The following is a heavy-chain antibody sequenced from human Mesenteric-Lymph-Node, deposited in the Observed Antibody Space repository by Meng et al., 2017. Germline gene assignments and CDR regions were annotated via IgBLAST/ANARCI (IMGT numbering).Heavy chain of an antibody. V-gene: IGHV4-38-2*02. D-gene: IGHD6-19*01. CDR3: ATNGLSGWNYFDY. CDR1: GYSISSGYY. Sequence: GSLRLSCTVSGYSISSGYYWGWIRQPPGKGLEWIGSFYYSGSTYYNPSLKSRVTISVDTSNNQFSLKLSSVTAADTAVYYCATNGLSGWNYFDYWGQGMLVTVSS. CDR2: FYYSGST. J-gene: IGHJ4*02.